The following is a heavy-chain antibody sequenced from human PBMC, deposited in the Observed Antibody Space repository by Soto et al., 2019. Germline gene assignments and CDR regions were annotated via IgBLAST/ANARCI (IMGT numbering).Heavy chain of an antibody. CDR3: RSSSRYSTDV. V-gene: IGHV4-39*01. Sequence: QLQLQESGPGLVKPSETLSLSCTVSGGSITSSFYWGWIRQPPGKGLEWIGSIYGTGNTYYNPSLKGRVTISADTSKNPFSLNLISGTAADTAVYYCRSSSRYSTDVWGQGATVTVSS. CDR2: IYGTGNT. D-gene: IGHD6-13*01. CDR1: GGSITSSFY. J-gene: IGHJ6*02.